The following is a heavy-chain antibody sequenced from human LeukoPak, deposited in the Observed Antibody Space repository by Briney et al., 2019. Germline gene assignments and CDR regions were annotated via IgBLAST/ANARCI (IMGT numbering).Heavy chain of an antibody. D-gene: IGHD2/OR15-2a*01. CDR1: GGTFSGYY. J-gene: IGHJ4*02. CDR2: IYHSGKT. Sequence: SETLSLTCGVSGGTFSGYYWAWIRQAPGQGLEWIGDIYHSGKTNHNPTLKNRLNISVDTSKNQFSLKLASVTAADAAIYYCARSNNFRFDSWGQETLVTVSS. CDR3: ARSNNFRFDS. V-gene: IGHV4-34*01.